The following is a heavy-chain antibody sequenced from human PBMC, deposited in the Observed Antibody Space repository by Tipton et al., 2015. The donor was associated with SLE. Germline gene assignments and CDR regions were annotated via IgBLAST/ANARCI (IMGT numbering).Heavy chain of an antibody. J-gene: IGHJ5*02. CDR2: INIDGGTT. Sequence: SLRLSCAASGSTFSRYWMHWVRQDQGKGLVWVSRINIDGGTTSYVDSVEGRFTISRDNAKNTLYLQMNSLRAEDTAVYYCAAGRELINWFDPWGQGTLVTVSS. D-gene: IGHD1-7*01. CDR3: AAGRELINWFDP. CDR1: GSTFSRYW. V-gene: IGHV3-74*01.